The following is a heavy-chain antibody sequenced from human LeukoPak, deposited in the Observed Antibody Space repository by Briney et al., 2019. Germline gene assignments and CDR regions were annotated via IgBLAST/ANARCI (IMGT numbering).Heavy chain of an antibody. CDR2: MNPNSGNT. V-gene: IGHV1-8*01. Sequence: ASVEVSCKASGYTFTSYDINWVRQATGQGLEWMGWMNPNSGNTGNAQKFQGRVTMTRNTSISTAYMELSSLRSEDTAVYYCARVNPDAFDIWGQGTMVTVSS. J-gene: IGHJ3*02. CDR1: GYTFTSYD. CDR3: ARVNPDAFDI.